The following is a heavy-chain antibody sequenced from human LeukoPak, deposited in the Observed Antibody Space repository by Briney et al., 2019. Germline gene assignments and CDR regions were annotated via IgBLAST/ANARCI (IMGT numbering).Heavy chain of an antibody. V-gene: IGHV3-7*01. J-gene: IGHJ4*02. Sequence: GGSLTLSCAASGFTFSGNWMSWVRQAPGKGLEWVANIKQDGSEKNYVDSVKGRFTVSRDNAKNSLYLQMNSLRVEDTAVYYCATDRDWTLLDYWGQGTLVTVSS. D-gene: IGHD1-1*01. CDR1: GFTFSGNW. CDR2: IKQDGSEK. CDR3: ATDRDWTLLDY.